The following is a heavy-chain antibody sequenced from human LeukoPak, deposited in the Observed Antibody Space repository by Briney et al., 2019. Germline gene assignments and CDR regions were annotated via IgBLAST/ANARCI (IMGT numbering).Heavy chain of an antibody. CDR2: IIPIFGTA. CDR1: GGTFSSYA. Sequence: ASVKVSCKASGGTFSSYAISWVRQAPGQGLGWMGGIIPIFGTANYAQKFQGRVTITADESTSTAYMELSSLRSEDTAVYYCEAYCSSTSCSDYWGQGTLVTVSS. J-gene: IGHJ4*02. V-gene: IGHV1-69*13. D-gene: IGHD2-2*01. CDR3: EAYCSSTSCSDY.